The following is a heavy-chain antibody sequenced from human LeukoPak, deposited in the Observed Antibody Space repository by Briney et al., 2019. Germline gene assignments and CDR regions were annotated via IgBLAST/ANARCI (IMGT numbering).Heavy chain of an antibody. CDR2: IYTSGST. Sequence: PSETLSLTCNVSGASISSGRYYWSWIRQPAGEGLEWIGRIYTSGSTNYNPSLKSRVTISVDTSKNQFSLKLSSVTAADTAVYYCAKLNYDILTGYSNTLAFDIWGQGTMVTVSS. J-gene: IGHJ3*02. CDR1: GASISSGRYY. CDR3: AKLNYDILTGYSNTLAFDI. V-gene: IGHV4-61*02. D-gene: IGHD3-9*01.